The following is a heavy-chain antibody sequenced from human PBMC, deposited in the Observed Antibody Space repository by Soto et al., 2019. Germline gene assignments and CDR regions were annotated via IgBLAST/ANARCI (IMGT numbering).Heavy chain of an antibody. CDR3: ARATLGAAAGTDWFDP. V-gene: IGHV4-31*03. CDR1: GGSISSGGYY. CDR2: IYYSGST. Sequence: SETLSLTCTVSGGSISSGGYYWSWIRQHPGKGLEWIGYIYYSGSTYYNPSLKSRVTISVDTSKNQFSLKLSSVTAADTAVYYCARATLGAAAGTDWFDPWGQGTLVTVSS. J-gene: IGHJ5*02. D-gene: IGHD6-13*01.